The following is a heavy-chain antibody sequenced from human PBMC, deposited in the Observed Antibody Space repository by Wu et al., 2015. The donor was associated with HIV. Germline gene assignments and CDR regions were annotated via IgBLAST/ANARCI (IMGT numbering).Heavy chain of an antibody. CDR1: GATFSSDV. J-gene: IGHJ5*02. Sequence: QVHLVQSGAEVKKPRSSVQVSCKASGATFSSDVITWVRQAPGEGLEWMGRIIPKFDTANYSQRFQDRLTMTTDTSTSTAYMELRTLRSDDTAVYYCVRDSSWFDPWGQGTRVTVSS. CDR2: IIPKFDTA. CDR3: VRDSSWFDP. V-gene: IGHV1-69*05.